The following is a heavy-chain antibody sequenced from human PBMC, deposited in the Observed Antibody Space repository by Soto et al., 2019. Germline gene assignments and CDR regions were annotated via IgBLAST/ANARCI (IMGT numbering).Heavy chain of an antibody. Sequence: GASVKVSFKASGYTFTRYYMHWVRQAPGQGLEWMGIINPSGGRTSYAKKFKGRVTMTRDTSTSTVYMELSSLRSEDTAVYYCARVRVPVTTGGFDYWGQGTLVTVSS. CDR1: GYTFTRYY. CDR2: INPSGGRT. V-gene: IGHV1-46*01. J-gene: IGHJ4*02. CDR3: ARVRVPVTTGGFDY. D-gene: IGHD4-17*01.